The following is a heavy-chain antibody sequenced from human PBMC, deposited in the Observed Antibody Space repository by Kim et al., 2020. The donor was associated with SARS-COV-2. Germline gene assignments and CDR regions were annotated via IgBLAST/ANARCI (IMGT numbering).Heavy chain of an antibody. Sequence: GGSLRLSCSASGFTFSSYAMHWVRQAPGKGLEYVSAISSNGGSTYYADSVKGRFTISRDNSKNTLYLQMSSLRAEDTAVYYCVKGVSVVGATAGYWGQGTLVTVSS. D-gene: IGHD1-26*01. V-gene: IGHV3-64D*06. CDR1: GFTFSSYA. CDR2: ISSNGGST. J-gene: IGHJ4*02. CDR3: VKGVSVVGATAGY.